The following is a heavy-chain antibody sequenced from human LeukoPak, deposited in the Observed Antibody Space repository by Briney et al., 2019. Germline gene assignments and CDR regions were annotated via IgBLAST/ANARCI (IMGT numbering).Heavy chain of an antibody. J-gene: IGHJ6*02. Sequence: GGSLRLSCAASGFTFSSYSMNWVRQAPGKGLEWVSSISSSSSYIYYADSVKGRFTISRDNAKNSLYLQMNSLRAEDTAVYYCARDFLGSGWYYYYGMDVWGQGTTVTVS. CDR3: ARDFLGSGWYYYYGMDV. V-gene: IGHV3-21*01. D-gene: IGHD6-19*01. CDR2: ISSSSSYI. CDR1: GFTFSSYS.